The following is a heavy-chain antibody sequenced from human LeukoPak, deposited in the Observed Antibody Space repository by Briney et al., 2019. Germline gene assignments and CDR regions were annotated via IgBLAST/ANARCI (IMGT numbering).Heavy chain of an antibody. J-gene: IGHJ4*02. D-gene: IGHD2-21*02. V-gene: IGHV3-23*01. Sequence: GGSLRLSCAASGFTFSSYAMSWVRQAPGKGLEWVSAISGSGGSTYYADSVKGRFTISRDNSKNTLYLQMNSLRAEDTAVYYCARGMGVYCGGDCRLFDYWGQGTLVTVSS. CDR1: GFTFSSYA. CDR3: ARGMGVYCGGDCRLFDY. CDR2: ISGSGGST.